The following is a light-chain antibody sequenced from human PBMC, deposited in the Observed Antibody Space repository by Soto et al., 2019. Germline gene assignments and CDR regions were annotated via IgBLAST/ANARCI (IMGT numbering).Light chain of an antibody. Sequence: DIQMTQSPSSLSASVGDRVSITCRASQSIRSHLNWYQHKPGKAPKVLIYAASSLQGGVPSRFSCSGSWTDFTLTIKSLQPEDFATYYCQQSFSSPFTFGPGTKVDVK. CDR2: AAS. J-gene: IGKJ3*01. CDR3: QQSFSSPFT. V-gene: IGKV1-39*01. CDR1: QSIRSH.